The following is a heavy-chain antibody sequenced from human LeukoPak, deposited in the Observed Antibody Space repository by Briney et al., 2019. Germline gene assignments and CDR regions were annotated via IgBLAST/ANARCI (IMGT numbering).Heavy chain of an antibody. D-gene: IGHD3-22*01. Sequence: NPSETLSLTCTVSGGSISTYYWGWIRQPPGKGLEWIGSIYYSGSTYYNPSLKSRVTISVDTSKNQFSLKLSSVTAADTAVYYCARGSSGYYWVWFDPWGQGTLVTVSS. J-gene: IGHJ5*02. CDR2: IYYSGST. V-gene: IGHV4-39*07. CDR3: ARGSSGYYWVWFDP. CDR1: GGSISTYY.